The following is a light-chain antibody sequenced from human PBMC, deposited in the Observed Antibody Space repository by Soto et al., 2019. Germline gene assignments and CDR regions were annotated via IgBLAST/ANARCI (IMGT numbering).Light chain of an antibody. CDR1: SSDIGGYKH. V-gene: IGLV2-14*01. Sequence: QSALTQPASVSGSPGQSITISCTGTSSDIGGYKHVSWYQQHPGKAPKLMIYEVSNRPSGVSNRFSGSKSGNTASLTISGLQAEDEADYYCSSYTTSSTQVFGTGNKLTVL. CDR2: EVS. CDR3: SSYTTSSTQV. J-gene: IGLJ1*01.